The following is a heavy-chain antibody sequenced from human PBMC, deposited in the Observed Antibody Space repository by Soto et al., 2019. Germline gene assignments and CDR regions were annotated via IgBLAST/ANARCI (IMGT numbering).Heavy chain of an antibody. D-gene: IGHD1-20*01. J-gene: IGHJ5*02. V-gene: IGHV2-5*02. Sequence: QITLKESGPTLVNPTQTLTLTCTFSGFSLSTSGVGVGWIRQPPGRALEWLAVIYWDNDKRYTPSLKDRLSIPKDTPNNPVVLTMSSVDPVDAGTYYCAHRLEYSSNGNDGWFDPWGQGTLVTVSS. CDR3: AHRLEYSSNGNDGWFDP. CDR1: GFSLSTSGVG. CDR2: IYWDNDK.